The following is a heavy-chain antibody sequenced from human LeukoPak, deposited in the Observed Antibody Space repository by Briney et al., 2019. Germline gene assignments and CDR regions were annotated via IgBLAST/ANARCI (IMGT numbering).Heavy chain of an antibody. CDR1: GRSISPYY. Sequence: SETLSLTCIVSGRSISPYYWSWFRQAPGRGLEWIGYIFSSGAATYKPSLKSRVTLSVDTSRNQFSLKLSSVTAADTAVYYCARETSQKGAHYMDVWGKGTTVTISS. D-gene: IGHD3-16*01. CDR3: ARETSQKGAHYMDV. CDR2: IFSSGAA. V-gene: IGHV4-59*01. J-gene: IGHJ6*03.